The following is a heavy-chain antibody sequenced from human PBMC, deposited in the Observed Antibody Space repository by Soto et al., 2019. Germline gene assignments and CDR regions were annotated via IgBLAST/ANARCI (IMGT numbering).Heavy chain of an antibody. CDR1: GFTFSSYA. CDR2: ISCSGGST. Sequence: GGSLRLSCAASGFTFSSYAMSWVRQAPGKGLEWVSAISCSGGSTYYSDSVKGRFTISIDNSKNTMYLQMNSLRAEDTAVYYCAKGGLNIAPPYEYYYYGMDVWGQGTTVTVSS. J-gene: IGHJ6*02. D-gene: IGHD6-6*01. CDR3: AKGGLNIAPPYEYYYYGMDV. V-gene: IGHV3-23*01.